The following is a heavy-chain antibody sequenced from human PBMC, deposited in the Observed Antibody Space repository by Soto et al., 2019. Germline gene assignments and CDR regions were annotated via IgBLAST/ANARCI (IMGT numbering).Heavy chain of an antibody. CDR3: ARAVASYDAFDI. D-gene: IGHD1-26*01. J-gene: IGHJ3*02. CDR2: ISHTGSSI. V-gene: IGHV3-11*01. Sequence: GGSLRLSCAASGFIFSDYYMSWIRQAPGKGLEWVSYISHTGSSIYYADSVKGRFTISRDNAKKSLYLQINSLRAEDTAVYYCARAVASYDAFDIWGQGTMVTVS. CDR1: GFIFSDYY.